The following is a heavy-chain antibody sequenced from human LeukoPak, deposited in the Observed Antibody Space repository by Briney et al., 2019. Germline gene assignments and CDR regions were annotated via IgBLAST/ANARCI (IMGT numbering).Heavy chain of an antibody. J-gene: IGHJ3*02. CDR3: ARVGGYSGYDWAEDAFDI. CDR2: MNPNSGNT. CDR1: GYTLTSYD. Sequence: ASVKVSCKASGYTLTSYDINWVRQATGQGLEWMGWMNPNSGNTGYAQKFQGRVTITRNTSISTAYMELSSLRSEDTAVYYCARVGGYSGYDWAEDAFDIWGQGTMVTVSS. D-gene: IGHD5-12*01. V-gene: IGHV1-8*03.